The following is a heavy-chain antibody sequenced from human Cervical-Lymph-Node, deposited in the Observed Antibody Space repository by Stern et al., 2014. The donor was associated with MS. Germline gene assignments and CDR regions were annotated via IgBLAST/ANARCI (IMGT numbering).Heavy chain of an antibody. CDR2: IWYDGSNK. D-gene: IGHD6-25*01. V-gene: IGHV3-33*01. Sequence: QVQLVESGGGVVQPGRPLRLSCAASGFTFSNYGMHWVRQAPGKGLEWVAVIWYDGSNKYYADSVKGRFTISRDNSKNTLYLQMNSLRAEDTAVYYCARDCKILRHYYYYYGMDVWGQGTTVTVSS. J-gene: IGHJ6*02. CDR1: GFTFSNYG. CDR3: ARDCKILRHYYYYYGMDV.